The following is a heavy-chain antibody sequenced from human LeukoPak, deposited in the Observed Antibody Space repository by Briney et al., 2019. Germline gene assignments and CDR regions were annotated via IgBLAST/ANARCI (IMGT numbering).Heavy chain of an antibody. Sequence: SETLSLTCTVSGASINSYYWSWIRQPPGKGLEWLWYIYYSGITNYNPSLKSRVIISVYTSRNQFSLKLSSVTAADTAVYYCARGMTTVTHWGQGTLVTVSS. CDR1: GASINSYY. CDR3: ARGMTTVTH. D-gene: IGHD4-11*01. J-gene: IGHJ4*02. CDR2: IYYSGIT. V-gene: IGHV4-59*08.